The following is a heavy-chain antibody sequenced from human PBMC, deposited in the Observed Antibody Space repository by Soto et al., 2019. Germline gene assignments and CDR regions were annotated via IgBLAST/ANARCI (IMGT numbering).Heavy chain of an antibody. CDR3: AKDRYSSSSLFDY. V-gene: IGHV3-23*01. CDR2: IIGTGGNT. D-gene: IGHD6-13*01. CDR1: GFIFSNYV. J-gene: IGHJ4*02. Sequence: GGSLRLSCAASGFIFSNYVMSWVRQAPGKGLEWVSAIIGTGGNTAYADSVKGRFTISRDNSKDTLYLQMNSLRAEDTAVYYCAKDRYSSSSLFDYWGQGTLVTVSS.